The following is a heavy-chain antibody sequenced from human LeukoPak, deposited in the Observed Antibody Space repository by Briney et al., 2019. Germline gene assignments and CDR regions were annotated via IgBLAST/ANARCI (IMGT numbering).Heavy chain of an antibody. CDR2: ISGSGGST. J-gene: IGHJ4*02. V-gene: IGHV3-23*01. CDR1: GFTFSSYA. Sequence: GGSLRLSCAASGFTFSSYAMSWVRQAPGKGLEWVSAISGSGGSTYYADSVKGRFTISRDNSKNTLYLQMNSLRVEDTAVFYCAKDDAWLQYNYWGQGTLVTVSS. CDR3: AKDDAWLQYNY. D-gene: IGHD5-24*01.